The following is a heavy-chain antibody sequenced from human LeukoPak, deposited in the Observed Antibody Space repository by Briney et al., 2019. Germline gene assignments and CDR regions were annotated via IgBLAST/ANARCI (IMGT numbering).Heavy chain of an antibody. CDR3: ARGPSARYYDSSGYYKGSNGY. V-gene: IGHV4-34*01. CDR2: INHSGST. D-gene: IGHD3-22*01. Sequence: PSETLSLTCAVYGGSFSGYYWSWIRQPPGKGLEWIGEINHSGSTNYNPSLKSRVTISVDTSKNQFSLKLSSVTAADTAVYYCARGPSARYYDSSGYYKGSNGYWGQGTLVTVSS. J-gene: IGHJ4*02. CDR1: GGSFSGYY.